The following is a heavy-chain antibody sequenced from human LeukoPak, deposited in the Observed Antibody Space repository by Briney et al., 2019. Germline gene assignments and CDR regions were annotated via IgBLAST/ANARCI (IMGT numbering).Heavy chain of an antibody. CDR1: GFTFSSYA. CDR2: IRGSGGST. D-gene: IGHD5-18*01. V-gene: IGHV3-23*01. J-gene: IGHJ4*02. Sequence: PGASLRLSCAASGFTFSSYAMRWVRQAPGKGLEWVSAIRGSGGSTYYADSVKGRFTISRDNSKNTLYLQMNSLRAEDTAVYYCAKAYGYGYRAFDYWGQGTMVTVSS. CDR3: AKAYGYGYRAFDY.